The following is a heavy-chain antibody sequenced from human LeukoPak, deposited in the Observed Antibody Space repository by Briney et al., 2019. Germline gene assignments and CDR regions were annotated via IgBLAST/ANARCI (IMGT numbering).Heavy chain of an antibody. J-gene: IGHJ3*01. D-gene: IGHD3-10*01. V-gene: IGHV5-10-1*01. Sequence: PGESLNTSCKGSGYSFTAYWISWVRQMPGKGREWMGRIDPSDSYTNYSASLQGHGTISADRSITTAYLQWSSLKASDTAMYYCARTYGSGIGNTFVWGQGTMVTVSS. CDR1: GYSFTAYW. CDR3: ARTYGSGIGNTFV. CDR2: IDPSDSYT.